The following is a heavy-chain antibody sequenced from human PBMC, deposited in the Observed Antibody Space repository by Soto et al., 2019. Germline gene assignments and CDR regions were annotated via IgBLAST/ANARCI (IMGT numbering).Heavy chain of an antibody. Sequence: EVQLLESGGGLVQPGGSLRLSCAASGVTFSSYAMSWVRQAPGKGLEWVSAISGSGGSTYYADSVKGRFTISRDNSKNTLYLQMNSLRAEDTAVYYCAKASWYYDNSGYYGYWGQGTLVTVSA. D-gene: IGHD3-22*01. CDR3: AKASWYYDNSGYYGY. J-gene: IGHJ4*02. CDR1: GVTFSSYA. CDR2: ISGSGGST. V-gene: IGHV3-23*01.